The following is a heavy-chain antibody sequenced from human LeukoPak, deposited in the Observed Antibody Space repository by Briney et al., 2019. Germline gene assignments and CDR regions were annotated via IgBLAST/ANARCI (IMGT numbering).Heavy chain of an antibody. CDR2: ISSFSSYI. V-gene: IGHV3-21*04. D-gene: IGHD5-24*01. CDR1: EFTFSSYN. Sequence: PGGSLRLSCAASEFTFSSYNMNWVRQAPGKGLEWVSSISSFSSYIYYADSVKGRFTISRDNAKNSLYLQMSSLRAEDTAVYYCAKADLMATADDAFDIWGQGTMVTVSS. CDR3: AKADLMATADDAFDI. J-gene: IGHJ3*02.